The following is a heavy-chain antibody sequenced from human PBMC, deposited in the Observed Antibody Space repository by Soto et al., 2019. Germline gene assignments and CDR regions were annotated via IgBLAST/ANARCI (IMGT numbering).Heavy chain of an antibody. D-gene: IGHD3-3*01. J-gene: IGHJ6*02. V-gene: IGHV1-2*02. Sequence: ASVKVSCKASGYTFTGYYMHWVRQAPGQGLEWMEWINPNSGGTNYAQKFQGRVTMTRDTSISTAYMELSRLRSDDTAVYYCARAPIRFLEWYPWDVWGQGTTVTVSS. CDR3: ARAPIRFLEWYPWDV. CDR1: GYTFTGYY. CDR2: INPNSGGT.